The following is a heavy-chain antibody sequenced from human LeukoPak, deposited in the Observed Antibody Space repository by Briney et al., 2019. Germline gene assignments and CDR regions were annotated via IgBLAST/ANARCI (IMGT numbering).Heavy chain of an antibody. V-gene: IGHV3-9*01. CDR2: ISWNSGRI. D-gene: IGHD4-17*01. CDR1: GFTFDDYA. Sequence: GRSLRLSCAASGFTFDDYAMHWVRQVPGKSLEWVSGISWNSGRIGCADSVKGRFTISRDNAKNSLYLQMNSLRAEDTALYYCAKDWAATVRGTDYWGQGTLVTVSS. J-gene: IGHJ4*02. CDR3: AKDWAATVRGTDY.